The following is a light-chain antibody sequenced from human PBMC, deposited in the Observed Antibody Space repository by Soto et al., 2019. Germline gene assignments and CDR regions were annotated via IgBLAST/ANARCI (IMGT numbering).Light chain of an antibody. CDR1: SSDVGGYNY. CDR3: SSFTSSSTFV. V-gene: IGLV2-14*01. Sequence: QSALTQPASVSGSPGQSITISCTGTSSDVGGYNYVSWYQQHPGKAPKLMIYDVSNRPSGVSNRFSGSKSGNTASLTISGRQAEDEADYYCSSFTSSSTFVFGRGTKLTVL. J-gene: IGLJ2*01. CDR2: DVS.